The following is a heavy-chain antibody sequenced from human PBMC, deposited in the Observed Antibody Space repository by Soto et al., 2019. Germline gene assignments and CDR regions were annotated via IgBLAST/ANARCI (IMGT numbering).Heavy chain of an antibody. CDR3: ASVYSSSWVYYYYYGMDV. Sequence: SETLSLTCTVSGGSVSSGSYYWSWIRQPPGKGLEWIGYIYYSGSTNYNPSLKSRVTISVDTSKNQFSLKLSSVTAADTAVYYCASVYSSSWVYYYYYGMDVWGQGTTVTVSS. CDR1: GGSVSSGSYY. CDR2: IYYSGST. J-gene: IGHJ6*02. V-gene: IGHV4-61*01. D-gene: IGHD6-13*01.